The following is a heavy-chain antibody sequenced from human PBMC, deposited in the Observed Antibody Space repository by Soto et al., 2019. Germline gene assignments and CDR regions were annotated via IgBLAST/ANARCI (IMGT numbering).Heavy chain of an antibody. J-gene: IGHJ6*02. CDR1: GFTFSSYE. V-gene: IGHV3-48*03. CDR2: IGFGGYTI. Sequence: EVQLVESGGGLVQPGGSLRLSCAASGFTFSSYEMNWVRQAPGEGLEWIAHIGFGGYTIYYADSVKGRFTISRDDATTSLHLQMNSLRAEDTAVYYCARDPTMVRGVPPHYGMDVWGQGTTVIVSS. CDR3: ARDPTMVRGVPPHYGMDV. D-gene: IGHD3-10*01.